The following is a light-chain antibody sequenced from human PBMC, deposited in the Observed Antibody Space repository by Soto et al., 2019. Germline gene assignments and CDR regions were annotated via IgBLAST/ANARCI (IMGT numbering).Light chain of an antibody. Sequence: PLSLPVPPGEPASISRRSSQSLLHSNGNIYLDWYLQKPGQSPQLLIYLGSIRASGVPDRFSGSGSGTDFKLKITRVEAEDVGVYYCMQAIQAPRTFGLGTKVDIK. CDR2: LGS. V-gene: IGKV2-28*01. CDR1: QSLLHSNGNIY. CDR3: MQAIQAPRT. J-gene: IGKJ1*01.